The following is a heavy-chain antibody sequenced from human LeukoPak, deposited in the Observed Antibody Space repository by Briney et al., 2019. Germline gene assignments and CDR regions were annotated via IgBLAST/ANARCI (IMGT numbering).Heavy chain of an antibody. CDR1: GGSISGYW. J-gene: IGHJ3*02. V-gene: IGHV4-59*01. CDR3: AIGDTRGNDI. D-gene: IGHD1-26*01. Sequence: SETLSLTCTVSGGSISGYWCSWIRQPPGKGLEWIGYIYYSGSTNYNPSLNSRVTMSVDTSKSQFSLKLSSVTAADTAVYYCAIGDTRGNDIWGQGTMVTVAS. CDR2: IYYSGST.